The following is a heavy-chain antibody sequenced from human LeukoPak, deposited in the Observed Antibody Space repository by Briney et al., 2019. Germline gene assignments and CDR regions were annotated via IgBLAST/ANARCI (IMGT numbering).Heavy chain of an antibody. D-gene: IGHD3-22*01. J-gene: IGHJ4*02. CDR2: ISGSGGST. CDR3: AKASAMIVVVSKHFDY. V-gene: IGHV3-23*01. Sequence: GGSLKLSCAASGFTFSSYAMSWVRQAPGKGLEWVSAISGSGGSTYYADSVKGRFTISRDNSKNTLYLQMNSLRAEDTAVYYCAKASAMIVVVSKHFDYWGQGTLVTVSS. CDR1: GFTFSSYA.